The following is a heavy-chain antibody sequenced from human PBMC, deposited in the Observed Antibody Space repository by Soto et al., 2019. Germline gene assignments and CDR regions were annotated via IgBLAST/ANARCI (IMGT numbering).Heavy chain of an antibody. V-gene: IGHV3-33*01. CDR3: VGGISSGWYYYGMDV. J-gene: IGHJ6*02. Sequence: GGSLRLSCAASGFTFSSYGMHWVRQAPGKGLEWVAVIWYDGSNKYYADSVKGRFTISRDNSKNTLYLQMNSLRAEDTAVYYCVGGISSGWYYYGMDVWGQGTTVTVSS. CDR1: GFTFSSYG. CDR2: IWYDGSNK. D-gene: IGHD6-19*01.